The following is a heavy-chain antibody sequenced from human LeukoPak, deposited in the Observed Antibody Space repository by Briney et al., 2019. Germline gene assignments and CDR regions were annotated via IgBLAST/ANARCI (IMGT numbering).Heavy chain of an antibody. Sequence: KPSETLSLTCTVSGGSINSYYWSWIRQPPGKGLEWIGYIYYSGSTNYNPSLKSRVTMSVDTSKNQFSLRLSSVTAADTAVYYCARVTGYMTEDYFDYWGQGTLITVSS. CDR2: IYYSGST. CDR1: GGSINSYY. CDR3: ARVTGYMTEDYFDY. D-gene: IGHD6-13*01. J-gene: IGHJ4*02. V-gene: IGHV4-59*01.